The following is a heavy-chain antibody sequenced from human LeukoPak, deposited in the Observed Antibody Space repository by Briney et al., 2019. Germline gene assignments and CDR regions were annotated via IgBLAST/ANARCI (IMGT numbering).Heavy chain of an antibody. CDR3: ARDPPQDYDILTGYCYFDY. D-gene: IGHD3-9*01. V-gene: IGHV1-2*04. CDR2: INPNSGGT. J-gene: IGHJ4*02. Sequence: ASVKVSCKASGYTFTGYYMHWVRQAPGQGLEWMGWINPNSGGTNYAQKFQGWVTMTRDTSISTAYMELSRLRSDDTAVYYCARDPPQDYDILTGYCYFDYWGQGTLVTVSS. CDR1: GYTFTGYY.